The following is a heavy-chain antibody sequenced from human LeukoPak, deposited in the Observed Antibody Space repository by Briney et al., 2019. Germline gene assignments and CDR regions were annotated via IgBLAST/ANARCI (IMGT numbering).Heavy chain of an antibody. CDR3: ARGRSSGYSASFDY. J-gene: IGHJ4*02. CDR1: GFTLDDYG. CDR2: INWNGGST. Sequence: GGSLRLSCAASGFTLDDYGMSWVRQAPGKGLEWVSGINWNGGSTGYADSVKGQFTISRDNAKNSLYLQMNSLRAEDTALYYCARGRSSGYSASFDYWGQGTLVTVSS. D-gene: IGHD3-22*01. V-gene: IGHV3-20*04.